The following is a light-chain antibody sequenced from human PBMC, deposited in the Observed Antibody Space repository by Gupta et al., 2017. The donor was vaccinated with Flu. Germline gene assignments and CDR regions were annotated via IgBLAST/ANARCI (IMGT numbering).Light chain of an antibody. J-gene: IGKJ3*01. CDR2: DVS. CDR3: QQHSNGPFT. CDR1: QSVTY. V-gene: IGKV3-11*01. Sequence: TVLPQSPATLSLSPGERATLACRASQSVTYLAWYQQKPGQAPRLLIYDVSKRFTGIPARFSGSGSGTDFTLTISSLEPEDFALYYCQQHSNGPFTFGPGTKVEVK.